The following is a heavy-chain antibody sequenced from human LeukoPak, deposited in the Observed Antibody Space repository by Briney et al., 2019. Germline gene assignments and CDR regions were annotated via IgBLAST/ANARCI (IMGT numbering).Heavy chain of an antibody. CDR2: IYYSGST. CDR3: ARGLYRYSSSWYLIGSYYFDY. CDR1: GGSISSYY. Sequence: SETLSLTCTVSGGSISSYYWSWIRQPPGKGLEWIGYIYYSGSTNYNPSLKSRVTISVDTSKNQFSLKLSSVTAADTAVYYCARGLYRYSSSWYLIGSYYFDYWGQGTLVTVSS. D-gene: IGHD6-13*01. J-gene: IGHJ4*02. V-gene: IGHV4-59*12.